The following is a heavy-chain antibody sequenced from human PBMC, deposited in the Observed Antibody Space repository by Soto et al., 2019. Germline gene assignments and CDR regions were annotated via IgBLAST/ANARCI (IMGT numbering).Heavy chain of an antibody. D-gene: IGHD3-16*01. CDR2: INHSGST. V-gene: IGHV4-34*01. J-gene: IGHJ5*02. CDR1: GGSFSGYY. Sequence: PSETLSLTCAVYGGSFSGYYWTWIRQPPGTGLEWIGEINHSGSTNYNPSLKSRVTISVDTSKNQFSLKLSSVTAADTAVYYCARGLSEDLSGNWFDPWAQGTLVTVSS. CDR3: ARGLSEDLSGNWFDP.